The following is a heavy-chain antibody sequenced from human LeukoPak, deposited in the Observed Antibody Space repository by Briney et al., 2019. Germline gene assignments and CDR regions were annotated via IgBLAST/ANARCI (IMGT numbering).Heavy chain of an antibody. V-gene: IGHV3-48*01. D-gene: IGHD1-26*01. Sequence: GGSLRLSCAASGFIFSDYSMNWVRQAPGKGLEWVSYISSSSGTIYYADSVRGRFTISRDNAKNSLFLQMNSLRAEDTAVYYCARGSIGEPYDYWGQGTLVTVSS. CDR2: ISSSSGTI. CDR1: GFIFSDYS. J-gene: IGHJ4*02. CDR3: ARGSIGEPYDY.